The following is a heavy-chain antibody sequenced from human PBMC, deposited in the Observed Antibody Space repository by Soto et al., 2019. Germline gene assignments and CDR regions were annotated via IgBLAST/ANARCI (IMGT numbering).Heavy chain of an antibody. V-gene: IGHV3-30-3*01. Sequence: QVQLVESGGGVVQPGRSLRLSCAASGFTFSSYAMHWVRQAPGKGLEWVAVISYDGSNKYYADSVKGRFTISRDKSKNTLYLQMNSLRAEDTAVYYCARDTSTIFGVVINGMDVWGQGTTVTVSS. D-gene: IGHD3-3*01. CDR2: ISYDGSNK. J-gene: IGHJ6*02. CDR1: GFTFSSYA. CDR3: ARDTSTIFGVVINGMDV.